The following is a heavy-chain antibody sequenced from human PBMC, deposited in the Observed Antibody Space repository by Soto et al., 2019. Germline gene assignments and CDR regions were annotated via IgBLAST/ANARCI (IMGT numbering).Heavy chain of an antibody. CDR3: TTGSVEGV. V-gene: IGHV3-15*07. CDR2: IKTNTEGGTT. Sequence: EVQLVESGGGFIYPGGSLRLSCAASGLTISNSWMNWVRQAPGKGLEWVGRIKTNTEGGTTDYAAAVKGRVTVSRDDSKNKQYLQMNILKPKATAVYYCTTGSVEGVWGQGTTVTVSS. D-gene: IGHD2-15*01. CDR1: GLTISNSW. J-gene: IGHJ6*02.